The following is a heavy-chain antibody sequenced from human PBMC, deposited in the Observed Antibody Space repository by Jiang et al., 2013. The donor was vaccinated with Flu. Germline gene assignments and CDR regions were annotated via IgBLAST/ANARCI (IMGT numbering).Heavy chain of an antibody. V-gene: IGHV1-18*01. J-gene: IGHJ2*01. CDR2: ISGHNADT. Sequence: GAEVKKPGASVKVSCKASGYSFTNYGISWVRQAPGQGLEWMGWISGHNADTRYAQNLQGRLTMTRDTSISTAYMELSRLTSDDTAVYYCATERSGSYNFDLWGRGTLVTVSS. CDR3: ATERSGSYNFDL. CDR1: GYSFTNYG. D-gene: IGHD1-26*01.